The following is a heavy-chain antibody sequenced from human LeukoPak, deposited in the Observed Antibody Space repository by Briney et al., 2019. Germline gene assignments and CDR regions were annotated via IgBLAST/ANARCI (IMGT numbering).Heavy chain of an antibody. CDR1: GFTVSSNY. Sequence: GGSLRLSCAASGFTVSSNYMSWVRQAPGKGLEWVSVIYSGGSTYYADSVKGRFTISRDNSKNTLYLQMNSLRAGDTAVYYCARAGRWLVDGMDVWGQGTTVTVSS. J-gene: IGHJ6*02. V-gene: IGHV3-53*01. CDR3: ARAGRWLVDGMDV. D-gene: IGHD6-19*01. CDR2: IYSGGST.